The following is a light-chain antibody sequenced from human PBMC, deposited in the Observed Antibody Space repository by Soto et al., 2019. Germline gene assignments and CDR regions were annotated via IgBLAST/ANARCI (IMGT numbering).Light chain of an antibody. J-gene: IGKJ5*01. CDR2: TSA. CDR3: QQYDNWPKTK. CDR1: QSVSSN. V-gene: IGKV3-15*01. Sequence: EVVMTQSPATLPVSLGERATLSCRASQSVSSNVAWYQQKPGLAPRLLIHTSATRATGIPARFSGRGSGTFFPLTISGLQSEDFATYYFQQYDNWPKTKFGQVTCLEIK.